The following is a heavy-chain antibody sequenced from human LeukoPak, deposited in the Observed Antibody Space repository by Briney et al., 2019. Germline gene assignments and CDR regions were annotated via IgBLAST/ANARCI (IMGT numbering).Heavy chain of an antibody. J-gene: IGHJ4*02. D-gene: IGHD3-16*01. CDR1: GGSISSSSYY. V-gene: IGHV4-39*07. CDR2: IYYSGST. CDR3: AGGWGYFDY. Sequence: PSETLSLTCTVSGGSISSSSYYWGWIRQPPGKGLEWIGSIYYSGSTYYNPSLKSRVTISVDTSKNQFSLKLSSVTAADAAVYYCAGGWGYFDYWGQGTLVTVSS.